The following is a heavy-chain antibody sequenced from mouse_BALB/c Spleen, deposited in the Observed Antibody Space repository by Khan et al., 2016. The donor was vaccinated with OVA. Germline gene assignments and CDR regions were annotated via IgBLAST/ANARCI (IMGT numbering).Heavy chain of an antibody. CDR3: ERRGIRWEFDN. Sequence: QVQLKESGAELAKPGASVKMSCKASGYTFINYWILWVKQRPGQGLEWIGYINPSTGYTEYNQNFKDKATLTADKSSSTAYMQLSSLTSEDSAVYYRERRGIRWEFDNWGQGTTLTVSS. CDR2: INPSTGYT. D-gene: IGHD1-1*02. J-gene: IGHJ2*01. CDR1: GYTFINYW. V-gene: IGHV1-7*01.